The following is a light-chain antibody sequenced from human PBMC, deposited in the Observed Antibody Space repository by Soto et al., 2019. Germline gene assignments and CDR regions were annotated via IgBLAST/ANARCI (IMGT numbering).Light chain of an antibody. Sequence: QSVLTQPPSASGTPGQTIGISCSGGSSNIGSHTVNWYQQLPGTAPRLLIYSNTQRPSGVPDRFSGSKSGTSASLAISGLQSEYEGDYFCAAWDDSLKGVVFGGGTKVTVL. CDR3: AAWDDSLKGVV. CDR2: SNT. V-gene: IGLV1-44*01. CDR1: SSNIGSHT. J-gene: IGLJ2*01.